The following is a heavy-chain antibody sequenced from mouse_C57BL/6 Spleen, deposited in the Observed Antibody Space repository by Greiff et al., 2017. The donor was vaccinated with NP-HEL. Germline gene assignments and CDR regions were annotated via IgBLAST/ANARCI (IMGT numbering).Heavy chain of an antibody. Sequence: QVQLQQSGAELARPGASVKMSCKASGYTFTSYTMHWVKQRPGQGLEWIGYINPSSGYTKYNQKFKDKATLTADKSSSPAYMQLSSLTSEDSAVYYCARDCGSSYWYFEVWGTGTTVTVAT. CDR3: ARDCGSSYWYFEV. CDR1: GYTFTSYT. D-gene: IGHD1-1*01. CDR2: INPSSGYT. V-gene: IGHV1-4*01. J-gene: IGHJ1*03.